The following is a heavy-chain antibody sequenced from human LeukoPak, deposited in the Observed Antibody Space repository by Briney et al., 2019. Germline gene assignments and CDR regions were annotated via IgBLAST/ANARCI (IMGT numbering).Heavy chain of an antibody. CDR1: GFTFSSYG. V-gene: IGHV3-33*01. Sequence: GGSLRLSCAASGFTFSSYGMHWVRQAPGKGLEWVAVIWYDGSNKYYADSVKGRFTISRDNSKNTLYLQMNSLRAEDTAVYYCARGSYEQWLGSIVYWGQGTLVTVSS. CDR2: IWYDGSNK. J-gene: IGHJ4*02. CDR3: ARGSYEQWLGSIVY. D-gene: IGHD5-12*01.